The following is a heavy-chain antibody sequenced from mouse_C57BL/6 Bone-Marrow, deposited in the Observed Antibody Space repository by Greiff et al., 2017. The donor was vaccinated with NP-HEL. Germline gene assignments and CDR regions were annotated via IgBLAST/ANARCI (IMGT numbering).Heavy chain of an antibody. V-gene: IGHV1-26*01. Sequence: VKPGASVKISCKASGYTFTDYYMNWVKQSHGKSLEWIGDINPNNGGTSYNQKFKGKATLTVDKSSSTAYMELRSLTSEDSAVYYCASLTSWFAYWGQGTLVTVSA. CDR3: ASLTSWFAY. D-gene: IGHD1-1*01. CDR2: INPNNGGT. CDR1: GYTFTDYY. J-gene: IGHJ3*01.